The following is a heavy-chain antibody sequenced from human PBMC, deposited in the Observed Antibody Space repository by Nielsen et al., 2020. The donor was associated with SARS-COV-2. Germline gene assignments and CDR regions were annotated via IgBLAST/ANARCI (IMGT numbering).Heavy chain of an antibody. D-gene: IGHD2-2*01. CDR2: INSDGSST. J-gene: IGHJ4*02. Sequence: GESLKISCAASGFTFSSYWMHWVRQAPGKGLVWVSRINSDGSSTSYADSVKGRFTISRDNAKNTLDLQMNSLRAEDTAVYYCARAFEELGYCSSNSCPFDYWGQGTLVTVSS. V-gene: IGHV3-74*01. CDR1: GFTFSSYW. CDR3: ARAFEELGYCSSNSCPFDY.